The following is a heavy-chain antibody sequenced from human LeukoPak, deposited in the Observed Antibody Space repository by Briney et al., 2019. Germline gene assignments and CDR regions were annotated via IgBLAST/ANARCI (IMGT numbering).Heavy chain of an antibody. CDR3: ARHDGDYSDYFDY. CDR1: GFTFSSYW. CDR2: IKQDGSEK. J-gene: IGHJ4*02. Sequence: GGSLRLSCAASGFTFSSYWMGWVRQAPGKGLEWVANIKQDGSEKYYVDSVKGRFTISRDNAKNSLYLQMNSLRAEDTAVYYCARHDGDYSDYFDYWGQGTLVTVSS. D-gene: IGHD4-17*01. V-gene: IGHV3-7*01.